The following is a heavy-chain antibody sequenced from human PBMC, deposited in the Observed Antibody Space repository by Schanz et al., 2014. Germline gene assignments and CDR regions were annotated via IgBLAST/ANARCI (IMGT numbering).Heavy chain of an antibody. V-gene: IGHV3-33*06. Sequence: QVQLVESGGGVVQPGRSLRLSCAASGFTFSAYGMHWVRQAPGKGLEWVAVIWYDGNNKYYADSVKGRFTISRDNSKNTLYLQMNSLRAEDTALYYCAKDQLANYRGSGYNWFDPWGQGTLVTVSS. CDR2: IWYDGNNK. J-gene: IGHJ5*02. D-gene: IGHD3-10*01. CDR3: AKDQLANYRGSGYNWFDP. CDR1: GFTFSAYG.